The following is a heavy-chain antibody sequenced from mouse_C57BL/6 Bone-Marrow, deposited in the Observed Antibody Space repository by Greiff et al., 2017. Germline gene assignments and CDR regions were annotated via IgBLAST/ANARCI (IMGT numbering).Heavy chain of an antibody. V-gene: IGHV1-22*01. CDR2: INPNNGGT. D-gene: IGHD2-5*01. Sequence: EVKLVESGPELVKPGASVKMSCKASGYTFTDYNMHWVKQSHGKSLEWIGYINPNNGGTSYNQKFKGKATLTVNKSSSTAYMELRSLTSEDSAVYYCARTLYYSNYDFDYWGQGTTLTVPS. J-gene: IGHJ2*01. CDR3: ARTLYYSNYDFDY. CDR1: GYTFTDYN.